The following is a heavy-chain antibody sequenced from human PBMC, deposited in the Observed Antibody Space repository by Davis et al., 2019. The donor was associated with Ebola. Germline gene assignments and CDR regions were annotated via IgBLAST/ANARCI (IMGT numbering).Heavy chain of an antibody. J-gene: IGHJ5*02. CDR3: ARDPWLRGLAPGGLGPWFDP. Sequence: PGGSLRLSCAASGFTFSDYYMSWIRQAPGKGLEWVSYISSSGSTIYYADSVKGRFTISRDNAKNSLYLQMNSLRAEDTAVYYCARDPWLRGLAPGGLGPWFDPWGQGTLVTVSS. D-gene: IGHD5-12*01. V-gene: IGHV3-11*01. CDR1: GFTFSDYY. CDR2: ISSSGSTI.